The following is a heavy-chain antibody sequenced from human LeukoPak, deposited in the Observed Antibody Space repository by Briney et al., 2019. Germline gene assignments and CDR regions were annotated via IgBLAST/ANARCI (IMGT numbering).Heavy chain of an antibody. J-gene: IGHJ4*02. CDR1: GGSIIGRW. V-gene: IGHV4-59*08. CDR3: ARRNTADASIDF. CDR2: IFYNGAI. Sequence: PSETLSLTCTVSGGSIIGRWWSWVRQPPGKGLEWIGDIFYNGAINDNSPLKGRLTMSLDTSKNQFSLKLISVTAADTAMYYCARRNTADASIDFWGQGTLVIASS. D-gene: IGHD2/OR15-2a*01.